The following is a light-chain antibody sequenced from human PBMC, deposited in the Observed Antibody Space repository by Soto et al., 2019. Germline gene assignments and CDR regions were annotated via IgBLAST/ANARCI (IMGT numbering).Light chain of an antibody. V-gene: IGKV1-17*02. J-gene: IGKJ4*01. CDR2: AAS. CDR1: RGITSD. Sequence: DIQMTQSPSSLSASVGDRVTITCRASRGITSDLAWYQQKPGKAPKRLIYAASSLHSGVPSRFSGSGSGTEFTLTISNLQPEDCATYYCLQHNSYPLTFGGGTTVEIK. CDR3: LQHNSYPLT.